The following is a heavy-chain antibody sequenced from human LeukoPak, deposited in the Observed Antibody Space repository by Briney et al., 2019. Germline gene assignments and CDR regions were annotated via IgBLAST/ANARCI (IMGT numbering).Heavy chain of an antibody. D-gene: IGHD3-22*01. CDR2: IIPILGIA. J-gene: IGHJ6*02. CDR3: AREMGYYDSSGVWYYGMDV. V-gene: IGHV1-69*04. CDR1: GGTFSSYA. Sequence: SVKVSCKASGGTFSSYAISWVRQAPGQGLEWMGRIIPILGIANYAQKFQGSVTITADKSTSTAYMELSSLRSEDTAVYYCAREMGYYDSSGVWYYGMDVWGQGTTVTVSS.